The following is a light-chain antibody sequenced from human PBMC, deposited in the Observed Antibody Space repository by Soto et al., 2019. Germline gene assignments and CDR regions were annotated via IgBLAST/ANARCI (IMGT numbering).Light chain of an antibody. CDR2: KAS. Sequence: DTQMTQSPSTLSASVGDRVTITCWASQSISDWLAWYQQKPGKAPKLLIYKASRLQSGVPSRFSGSGSGTEFTLTISGLQAEDFATYYCQHYNDYPWTFGQGTKVEI. CDR1: QSISDW. CDR3: QHYNDYPWT. V-gene: IGKV1-5*03. J-gene: IGKJ1*01.